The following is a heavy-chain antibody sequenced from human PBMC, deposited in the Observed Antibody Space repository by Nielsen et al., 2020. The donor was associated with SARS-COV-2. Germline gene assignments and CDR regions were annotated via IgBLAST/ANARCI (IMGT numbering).Heavy chain of an antibody. Sequence: SLKISCAASGFTFDDYAMHWVRQAPGKGLEWVAGIRWNSGTIAYADSVEGRFTISRDNAKNSLYVQMNSLRAEDTALYYCARGITPLVAVAGMDYFDYWGQGTLVTVSS. V-gene: IGHV3-9*01. J-gene: IGHJ4*02. CDR1: GFTFDDYA. CDR3: ARGITPLVAVAGMDYFDY. D-gene: IGHD6-19*01. CDR2: IRWNSGTI.